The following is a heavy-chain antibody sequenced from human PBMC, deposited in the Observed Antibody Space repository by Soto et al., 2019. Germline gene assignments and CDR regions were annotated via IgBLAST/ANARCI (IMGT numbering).Heavy chain of an antibody. V-gene: IGHV3-30*18. J-gene: IGHJ6*02. CDR1: GFTFSSYG. CDR3: AKDRTGSGSYVYYGMDV. CDR2: ISYDGSNK. Sequence: GGSLRLSCAASGFTFSSYGMHWVRQAPGKGLEWVAVISYDGSNKYYADSVKGRFTISRDNSKNTLYLQMNSLRAEDTAVYYCAKDRTGSGSYVYYGMDVWGQGTTVTVSS. D-gene: IGHD1-26*01.